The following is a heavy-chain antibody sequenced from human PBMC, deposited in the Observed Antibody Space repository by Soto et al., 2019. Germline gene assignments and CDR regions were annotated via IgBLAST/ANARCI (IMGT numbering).Heavy chain of an antibody. D-gene: IGHD2-2*01. CDR3: ARRMPIDSYPFDY. J-gene: IGHJ4*02. Sequence: VQLQESGPGLVKSSQTLSLTCTVSGGSISSGDYFWSWIRQPPGKGLVWIGYIYSTGSTYYNPSRKSRVTISVDTSKNQFSLKLNSVTAADTAVYYCARRMPIDSYPFDYWGQGSLVTVSS. CDR2: IYSTGST. CDR1: GGSISSGDYF. V-gene: IGHV4-30-4*01.